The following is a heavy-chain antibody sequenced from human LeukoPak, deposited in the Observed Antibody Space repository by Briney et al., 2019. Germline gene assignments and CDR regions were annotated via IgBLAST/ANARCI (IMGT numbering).Heavy chain of an antibody. CDR3: ARVRGYCTNGVCYSDY. J-gene: IGHJ4*02. CDR1: GFTFDDYG. D-gene: IGHD2-8*01. V-gene: IGHV3-20*04. Sequence: PGGSLRLSCAASGFTFDDYGMSWVRQAPGKGLEWVSGINWNGGSTGYADSVKGRFTISRDNAKNSLYLQMNSLRAEDTALYYCARVRGYCTNGVCYSDYWGQGTLVTVSS. CDR2: INWNGGST.